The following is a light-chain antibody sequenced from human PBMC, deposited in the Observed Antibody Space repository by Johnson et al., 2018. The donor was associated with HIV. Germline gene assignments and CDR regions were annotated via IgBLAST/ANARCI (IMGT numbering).Light chain of an antibody. CDR2: DNN. V-gene: IGLV1-51*01. J-gene: IGLJ1*01. Sequence: QSVLTQPPSVSAAPGQKVTISCSGSSSNIGNNYVSWYQQLPGTAPKLLIYDNNKRPSGIPDRFSGSKSGTSATLGITGLQTGDEADYYCGTWDSSLSAGIVFGTGNKFTVL. CDR1: SSNIGNNY. CDR3: GTWDSSLSAGIV.